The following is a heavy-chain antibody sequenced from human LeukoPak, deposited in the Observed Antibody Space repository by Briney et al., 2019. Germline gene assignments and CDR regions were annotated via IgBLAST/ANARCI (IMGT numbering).Heavy chain of an antibody. V-gene: IGHV3-21*01. CDR1: GFTFSSYS. D-gene: IGHD6-13*01. J-gene: IGHJ4*02. Sequence: PGGSLRLSCAASGFTFSSYSMNWVRQAPGKGLEWVSSISSSSSCIYYADSVKGRFTISRDNAKNSLYLQMNSLRAEDTAVYYCARDSAAGIPGFDYWGQGTLVTVSS. CDR2: ISSSSSCI. CDR3: ARDSAAGIPGFDY.